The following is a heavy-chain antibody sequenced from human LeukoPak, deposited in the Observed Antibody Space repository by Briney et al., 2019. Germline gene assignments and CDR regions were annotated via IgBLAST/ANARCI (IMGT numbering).Heavy chain of an antibody. CDR2: IPYDGSNT. CDR3: AKNTKPTLVTPDF. V-gene: IGHV3-30*18. Sequence: GGSLRLSCAASGFNFSNYWMHWVRQAPGKGLEWVAVIPYDGSNTYYADSVKGRFTISRDNSKNTLYLQMNSLRVEDSAVYYCAKNTKPTLVTPDFWGQGTLVTVSS. CDR1: GFNFSNYW. J-gene: IGHJ4*02. D-gene: IGHD4-23*01.